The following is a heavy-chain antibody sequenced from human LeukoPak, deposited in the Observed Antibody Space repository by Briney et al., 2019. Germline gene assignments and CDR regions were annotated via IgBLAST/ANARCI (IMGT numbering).Heavy chain of an antibody. Sequence: PSETLSLTCTGSGGSISSDYWIWIRQPPGKGLEWIGFIYSSRTTNSDTSLKSRVTFSINSSKNRVYLKLTPVRAADTAGYYGARLYGSGYCDGDFWGRGSLVSVSS. D-gene: IGHD6-25*01. CDR1: GGSISSDY. V-gene: IGHV4-4*08. CDR2: IYSSRTT. CDR3: ARLYGSGYCDGDF. J-gene: IGHJ4*02.